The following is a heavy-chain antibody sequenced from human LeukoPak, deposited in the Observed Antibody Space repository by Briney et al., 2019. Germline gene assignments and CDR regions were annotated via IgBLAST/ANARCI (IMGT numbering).Heavy chain of an antibody. V-gene: IGHV4-59*01. J-gene: IGHJ4*02. D-gene: IGHD7-27*01. CDR2: IYYSGST. Sequence: PSETLSLTCTVSGGSISSYYWSWIRQPPGQGLEWIGYIYYSGSTNYNPSLKSRGTISVDTSKNQFSLKLNSVTAADTAVYYCARTTTGDYTFDYWGQGTLVTVSS. CDR1: GGSISSYY. CDR3: ARTTTGDYTFDY.